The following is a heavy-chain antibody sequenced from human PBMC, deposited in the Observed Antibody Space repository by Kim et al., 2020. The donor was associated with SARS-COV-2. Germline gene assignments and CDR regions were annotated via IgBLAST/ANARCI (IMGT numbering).Heavy chain of an antibody. Sequence: GGSLRLSCAASGFTFSSYAMSWVRQAPGKGLEWVSAISGSGGSTYYADSVKVRFTISRDNSKNTLYLQMNSLRAEDTAVYYCARSGKPRGLDYWGQGTLVTVSS. CDR2: ISGSGGST. CDR1: GFTFSSYA. J-gene: IGHJ4*02. CDR3: ARSGKPRGLDY. V-gene: IGHV3-23*01. D-gene: IGHD3-10*01.